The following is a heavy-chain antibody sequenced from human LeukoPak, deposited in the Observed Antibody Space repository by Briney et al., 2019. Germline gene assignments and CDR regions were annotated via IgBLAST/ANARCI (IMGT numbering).Heavy chain of an antibody. CDR1: GFTFNNYA. CDR2: INGGAGSS. V-gene: IGHV3-23*01. J-gene: IGHJ4*02. CDR3: AKGQGYNYGDSIDY. D-gene: IGHD5-18*01. Sequence: GGSLRLSCAASGFTFNNYAMTWVRQAPGKGLEWVSLINGGAGSSYYADSVKGRFTVSRDNSKNTLYLQMNSLGDDDTAIYYCAKGQGYNYGDSIDYWGQGTLVTVST.